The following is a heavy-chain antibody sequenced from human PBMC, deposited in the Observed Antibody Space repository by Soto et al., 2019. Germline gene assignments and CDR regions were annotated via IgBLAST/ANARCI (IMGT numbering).Heavy chain of an antibody. V-gene: IGHV3-30*18. CDR3: AKVCSGGSCWAPDY. Sequence: QVQLVESGGGVVQPGRSLRLSCAASGFTFSSYGMHWVRQAPGKGLEWVAVISYDGSNKYYADSVKGRFTISRGNSKKTLYLQMNSLRAEDTAVYYCAKVCSGGSCWAPDYWGQGTLVTVSS. J-gene: IGHJ4*02. D-gene: IGHD2-15*01. CDR1: GFTFSSYG. CDR2: ISYDGSNK.